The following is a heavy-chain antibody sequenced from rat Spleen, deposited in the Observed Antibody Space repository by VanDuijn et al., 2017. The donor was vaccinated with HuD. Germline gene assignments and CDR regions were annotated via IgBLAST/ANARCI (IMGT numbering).Heavy chain of an antibody. J-gene: IGHJ1*01. CDR2: ISYDGSTT. Sequence: EVQLVESDGGSVQPGGSLKVSCVASGFTFSDFFMAWVRQAPTKGLEWVATISYDGSTTYYRDSVKGRFTISRDNVKNTIYVQMDSLRSEETATNYCVRAGYRRYWYFDFWGPGTLVTVSS. D-gene: IGHD2-2*01. V-gene: IGHV5-29*01. CDR3: VRAGYRRYWYFDF. CDR1: GFTFSDFF.